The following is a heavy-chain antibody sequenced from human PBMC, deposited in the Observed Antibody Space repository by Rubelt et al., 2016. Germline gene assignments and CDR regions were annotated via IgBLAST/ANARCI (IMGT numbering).Heavy chain of an antibody. D-gene: IGHD4/OR15-4a*01. CDR3: ARLRRGGYGDIVVDY. CDR2: VFYGGST. V-gene: IGHV4-61*03. Sequence: QVQLQESGPGLVKPSETLSLTCTVSGYSISSGYCWGWIRQPPGKGLEWIGYVFYGGSTKYNSSLKSRVHLSVDTSTNRFSLKLNSVNAADTSVYYCARLRRGGYGDIVVDYWGRGILVTVSS. CDR1: GYSISSGYC. J-gene: IGHJ4*02.